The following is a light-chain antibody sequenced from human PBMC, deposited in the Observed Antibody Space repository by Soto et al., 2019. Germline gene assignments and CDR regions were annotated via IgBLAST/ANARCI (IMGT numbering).Light chain of an antibody. Sequence: EIVMTQSPAPLSVSPGERATLSFRTSQSVSSNLAWYQQNPGQPPRLLIYGASTRATGIPSRFSGSGSGTAFTLTTGSLQSADFAVYDCKQYNNRPLTFGQGTNVEI. CDR3: KQYNNRPLT. CDR1: QSVSSN. CDR2: GAS. J-gene: IGKJ1*01. V-gene: IGKV3-15*01.